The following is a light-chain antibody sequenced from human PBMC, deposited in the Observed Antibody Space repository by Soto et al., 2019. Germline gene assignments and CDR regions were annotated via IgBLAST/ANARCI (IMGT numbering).Light chain of an antibody. J-gene: IGKJ1*01. V-gene: IGKV1-6*01. CDR2: EAS. CDR3: LQDYVYPWT. Sequence: AIQVTQSPSSLPASVGDRVTIPCRASQGIGNDLGWYQQKPGKAPKLLIYEASTLQTGVASRFSGSGSGTDFTLTISSLQPEDFATYYCLQDYVYPWTFGQGTKVEVK. CDR1: QGIGND.